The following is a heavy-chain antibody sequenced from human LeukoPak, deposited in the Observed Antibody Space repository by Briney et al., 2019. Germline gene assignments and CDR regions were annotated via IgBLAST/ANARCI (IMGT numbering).Heavy chain of an antibody. CDR1: GGSISNYY. CDR3: ARSAYYYNYMDV. Sequence: SETLSLTCTVSGGSISNYYWTWIRQPPGKGLEWIGYIYYSGSTNYNPSLKSRVTISVDRPKNQFSLKLSSVTAADTAVYYCARSAYYYNYMDVWGKGTTVTIS. J-gene: IGHJ6*03. CDR2: IYYSGST. V-gene: IGHV4-59*01.